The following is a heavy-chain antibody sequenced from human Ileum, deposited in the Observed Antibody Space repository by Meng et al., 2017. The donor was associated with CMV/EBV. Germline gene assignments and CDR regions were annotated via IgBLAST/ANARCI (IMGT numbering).Heavy chain of an antibody. Sequence: GGSLRLSCAASGFTFSSYWMSWVRQSPGKGPEWVANIKQDGSEKYYVDSVKGRFTISRDNAKNSLYLQMNSLRAEDTAVYYCARELIVVVPAAIPDDYYYGMDVWGQGTTVTVSS. CDR2: IKQDGSEK. D-gene: IGHD2-2*02. CDR1: GFTFSSYW. J-gene: IGHJ6*02. CDR3: ARELIVVVPAAIPDDYYYGMDV. V-gene: IGHV3-7*01.